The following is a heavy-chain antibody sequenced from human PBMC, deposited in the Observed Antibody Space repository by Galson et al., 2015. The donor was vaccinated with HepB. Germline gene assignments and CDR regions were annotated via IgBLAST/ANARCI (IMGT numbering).Heavy chain of an antibody. J-gene: IGHJ4*02. D-gene: IGHD3-22*01. V-gene: IGHV1-18*01. CDR3: ARGLYFYDTSGYRSHDY. CDR2: ISAYNGNT. CDR1: GYTFTSYG. Sequence: SVKVSCKASGYTFTSYGISWVRQAPGQGLEWMGWISAYNGNTNYAQNLQGRVTMTTDTSTSTAYMELRSLRSDDTAVYYCARGLYFYDTSGYRSHDYWGQGTLVTVSS.